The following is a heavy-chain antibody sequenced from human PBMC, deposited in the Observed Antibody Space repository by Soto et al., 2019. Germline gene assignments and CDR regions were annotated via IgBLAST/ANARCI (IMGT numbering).Heavy chain of an antibody. CDR2: IYHSGST. J-gene: IGHJ6*02. V-gene: IGHV4-4*02. CDR1: GGSISSSNW. D-gene: IGHD3-3*01. CDR3: ARGTVFGGNYYYGMDV. Sequence: SETLSLTCAVSGGSISSSNWWSWVRQPPGKGLEWIGEIYHSGSTNYNPSLKSRVTISVDKSKNQFSLKLSSVTAADTAVYYCARGTVFGGNYYYGMDVWGQGTTVTVSS.